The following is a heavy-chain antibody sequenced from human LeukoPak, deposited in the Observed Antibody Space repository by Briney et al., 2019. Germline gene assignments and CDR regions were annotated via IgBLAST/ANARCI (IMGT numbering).Heavy chain of an antibody. CDR2: IYSTDKT. D-gene: IGHD3-22*01. Sequence: GGSLRLSCAASGITVSTNYMNWVRQAPGKGLEWVSVIYSTDKTNYADSVQGRFTISRDPSKNTVYLQMNSLRGEDTAVYYCAREIGYYFDNHSSRLRGRFDVWGTGTTVIVSS. V-gene: IGHV3-53*01. CDR3: AREIGYYFDNHSSRLRGRFDV. CDR1: GITVSTNY. J-gene: IGHJ6*04.